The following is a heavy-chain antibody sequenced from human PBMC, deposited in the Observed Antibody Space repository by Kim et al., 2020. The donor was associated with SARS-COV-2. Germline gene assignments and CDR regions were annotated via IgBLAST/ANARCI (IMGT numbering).Heavy chain of an antibody. CDR2: IGGRGVTT. D-gene: IGHD3-16*01. J-gene: IGHJ4*02. V-gene: IGHV3-23*01. CDR3: DNLGGGY. Sequence: IGGRGVTTNYPASRKGRFTISRDNSKNTRYLQINSLRAEDTAVYYCDNLGGGYWGQGTLVTVSS.